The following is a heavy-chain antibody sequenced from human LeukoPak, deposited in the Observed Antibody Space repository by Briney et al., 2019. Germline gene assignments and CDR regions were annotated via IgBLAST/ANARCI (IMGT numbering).Heavy chain of an antibody. J-gene: IGHJ4*02. CDR1: GFTFSSYS. V-gene: IGHV3-48*01. D-gene: IGHD3-10*01. CDR3: AKSGSLVRSYFDY. CDR2: ISSSFSTI. Sequence: PGGSLRLSCAASGFTFSSYSMNWVRQAPGKGLEWVSYISSSFSTIYYADSVKGRFTISRDNSKNTLYLQMNSLRAEDTAVYYCAKSGSLVRSYFDYWGQGTLVTVSS.